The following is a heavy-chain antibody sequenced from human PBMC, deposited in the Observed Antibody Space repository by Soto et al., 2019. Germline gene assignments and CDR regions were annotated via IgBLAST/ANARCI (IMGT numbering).Heavy chain of an antibody. V-gene: IGHV4-34*01. Sequence: SETLSLTCAVYGGSFSGYYWSWIRQPPGKGLEWIGEINHSGSTNYNPSLKSRVTISVDTSKNQLSLKLSSVTAADTAVFYCARSPGPTGIAAAGLDYWGQGTLVTVSS. CDR2: INHSGST. D-gene: IGHD6-13*01. CDR3: ARSPGPTGIAAAGLDY. CDR1: GGSFSGYY. J-gene: IGHJ4*02.